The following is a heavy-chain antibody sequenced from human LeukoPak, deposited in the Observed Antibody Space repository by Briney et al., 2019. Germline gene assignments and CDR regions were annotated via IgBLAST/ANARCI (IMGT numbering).Heavy chain of an antibody. J-gene: IGHJ4*02. CDR2: IRSDGSIK. Sequence: GGSLRLSCAASGFTFSSYGMHWVRQAPGKGLEWVAFIRSDGSIKYYADSVKGRFTISRDISKNTLYLQMNSLRAEDTSVYYCAKDLPEPYFDYWGQGTPVTVSS. V-gene: IGHV3-30*02. CDR3: AKDLPEPYFDY. CDR1: GFTFSSYG.